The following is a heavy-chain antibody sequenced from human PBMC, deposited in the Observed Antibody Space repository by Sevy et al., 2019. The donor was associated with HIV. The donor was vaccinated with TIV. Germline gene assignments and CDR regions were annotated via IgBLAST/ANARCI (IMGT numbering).Heavy chain of an antibody. Sequence: SETLSLTCAVSGGSISSGGYSWSWIRQRPGKGLEWTGYIYHSGSTYYNPSLKSRVTMSVDRSKNQFSLKLSSVTAADTAVYYCATGSIAARRVNWFDPWGQGTLVTVSS. CDR3: ATGSIAARRVNWFDP. J-gene: IGHJ5*02. V-gene: IGHV4-30-2*01. CDR2: IYHSGST. CDR1: GGSISSGGYS. D-gene: IGHD6-6*01.